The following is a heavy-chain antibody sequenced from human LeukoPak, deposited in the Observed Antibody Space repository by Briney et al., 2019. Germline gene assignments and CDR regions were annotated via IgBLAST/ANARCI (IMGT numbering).Heavy chain of an antibody. J-gene: IGHJ4*02. V-gene: IGHV6-1*01. CDR1: GDSVSSNSVA. CDR2: TYYRSKWYN. D-gene: IGHD1-26*01. CDR3: ARDRGSSFPFDF. Sequence: SQTLSLTFAISGDSVSSNSVAWNWIRESPSRGLEWLGRTYYRSKWYNDYAVSVRGRITINPDTSKTQFSLQLNSVTPEDTAVYYCARDRGSSFPFDFWGQGTLVTVSS.